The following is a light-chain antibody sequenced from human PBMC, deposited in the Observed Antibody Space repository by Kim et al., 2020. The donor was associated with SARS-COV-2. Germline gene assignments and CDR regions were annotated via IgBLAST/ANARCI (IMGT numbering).Light chain of an antibody. CDR1: QSISNNY. V-gene: IGKV3-20*01. Sequence: SPGARATLSCRASQSISNNYVAWYHQKPGQAPRLLIYGASRRATDIPDRFSGSGSGTDFTLTISRLEPEDFAVYYCQQYVSSPWTFGQGTKVDIK. J-gene: IGKJ1*01. CDR2: GAS. CDR3: QQYVSSPWT.